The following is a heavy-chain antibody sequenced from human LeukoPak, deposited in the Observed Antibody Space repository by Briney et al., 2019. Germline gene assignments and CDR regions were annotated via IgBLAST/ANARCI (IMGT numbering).Heavy chain of an antibody. J-gene: IGHJ4*02. V-gene: IGHV1-46*01. D-gene: IGHD6-13*01. Sequence: VASVKVSFTASGYTSTIYYMHWVRQAPGQGLEWMGIINPSSGGTGYAQKFQGRVTITRDTSTSTVYMELSSLRSEDTAVYYCARGTTVAAASPEKDYWGQGTLVTVSS. CDR2: INPSSGGT. CDR1: GYTSTIYY. CDR3: ARGTTVAAASPEKDY.